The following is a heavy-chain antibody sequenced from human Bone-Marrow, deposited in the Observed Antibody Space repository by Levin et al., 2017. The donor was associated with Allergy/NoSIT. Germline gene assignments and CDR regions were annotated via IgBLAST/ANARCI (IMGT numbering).Heavy chain of an antibody. Sequence: GGSLRLSCGASGFTFDTFTMSWVRQGPGRGLERLADISGSGGRTYYADSVKGRFSISRDNSKNIVYLQMNSLRGEDTAVYYCAKNLGADEGDDILTGLFDYWGQGTLVTVSS. J-gene: IGHJ4*02. V-gene: IGHV3-23*01. CDR3: AKNLGADEGDDILTGLFDY. D-gene: IGHD3-9*01. CDR2: ISGSGGRT. CDR1: GFTFDTFT.